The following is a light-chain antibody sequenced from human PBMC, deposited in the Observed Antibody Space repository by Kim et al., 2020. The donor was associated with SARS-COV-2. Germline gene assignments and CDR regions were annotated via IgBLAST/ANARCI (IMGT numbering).Light chain of an antibody. J-gene: IGLJ2*01. CDR2: RNN. CDR3: ASWDDSLSAVV. V-gene: IGLV1-47*01. Sequence: GQGVTISCSGSSSNIGSDYVYWHQQLPGTAPRLLIYRNNQRPSGVPDRFSGSKSGTSASLAISGLQSEDEAEYYCASWDDSLSAVVFGGGTKLTVL. CDR1: SSNIGSDY.